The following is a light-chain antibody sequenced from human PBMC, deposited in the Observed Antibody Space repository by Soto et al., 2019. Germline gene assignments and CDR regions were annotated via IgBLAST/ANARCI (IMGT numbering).Light chain of an antibody. J-gene: IGKJ1*01. CDR3: QQSYSTPWT. V-gene: IGKV1-39*01. CDR2: GAS. CDR1: QRITKY. Sequence: DIPMTQSPSSLSTSVGDRVTITCRASQRITKYLNWYQQKPGKAPKLLIYGASNLQRGVPSRFSGSGSGTDFTLTISSLQPEDFATYYCQQSYSTPWTFGLGTKVEIK.